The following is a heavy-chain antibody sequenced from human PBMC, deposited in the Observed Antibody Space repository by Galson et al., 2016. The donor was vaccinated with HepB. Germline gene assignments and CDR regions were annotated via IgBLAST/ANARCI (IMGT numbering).Heavy chain of an antibody. CDR2: ISTSSSYI. V-gene: IGHV3-21*01. Sequence: SLRLSCAASGFTFSSYSMNWVRQAPGMGLEWVSSISTSSSYIYVTDSVKGRFTISRDNAKNSLYLQMSSLRAKDTAVYYCARDYKQHLDGFDIWGQGTMVTVSS. D-gene: IGHD6-13*01. CDR3: ARDYKQHLDGFDI. J-gene: IGHJ3*02. CDR1: GFTFSSYS.